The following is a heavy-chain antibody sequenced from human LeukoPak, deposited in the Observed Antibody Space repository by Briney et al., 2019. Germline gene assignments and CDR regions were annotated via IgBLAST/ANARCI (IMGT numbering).Heavy chain of an antibody. V-gene: IGHV4-59*11. Sequence: SETLSLTCTISGGSISSLYWGWIRQPPGKGLEWIGSIHYSGTTNYYPSLKSRVTIALDTSKNQFSLKLNSVTAADTAVYYCARFGTSSSRFFDQWGQGTLVTVSS. D-gene: IGHD6-6*01. CDR1: GGSISSLY. CDR2: IHYSGTT. J-gene: IGHJ4*02. CDR3: ARFGTSSSRFFDQ.